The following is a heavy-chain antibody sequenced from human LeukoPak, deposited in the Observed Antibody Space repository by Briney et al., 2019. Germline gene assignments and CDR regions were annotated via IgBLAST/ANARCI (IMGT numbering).Heavy chain of an antibody. V-gene: IGHV3-7*03. CDR2: IKEDGTET. Sequence: GGSLRLSCAASGFMFSSNWMSWVRLAPGKGLEWVANIKEDGTETYYVDSVKGRFTISGDNAKNSLYLQMNSLRVEDTAVYYCAKEGRSPQTYWGQGTLVTVSS. CDR1: GFMFSSNW. D-gene: IGHD1-14*01. CDR3: AKEGRSPQTY. J-gene: IGHJ4*02.